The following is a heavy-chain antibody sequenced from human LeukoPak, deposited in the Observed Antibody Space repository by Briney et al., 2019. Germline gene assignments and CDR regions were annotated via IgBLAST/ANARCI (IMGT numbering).Heavy chain of an antibody. J-gene: IGHJ4*02. CDR3: ARDRDSSGWYPGYY. V-gene: IGHV3-7*01. D-gene: IGHD6-19*01. CDR2: IKQDGSEK. Sequence: PGGSLRLSCAASGFTFSSYWMSWVRQAPGKGLEWVANIKQDGSEKYYVDSVKGRFTISRDNAKNSLYLQMNSLRAEDTAVYYCARDRDSSGWYPGYYWGQGTLVTVSS. CDR1: GFTFSSYW.